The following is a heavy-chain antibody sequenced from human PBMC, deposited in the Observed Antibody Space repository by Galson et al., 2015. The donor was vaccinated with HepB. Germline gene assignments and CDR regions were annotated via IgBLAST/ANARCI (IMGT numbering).Heavy chain of an antibody. CDR2: IVVGSGNT. CDR1: GFTFTSSA. J-gene: IGHJ3*02. CDR3: AADRGSSNSYAFDI. D-gene: IGHD4-11*01. Sequence: SVKVSCKASGFTFTSSAVQWVRQARGQRLEWIGWIVVGSGNTNYAQKFQERVTITRDMSTSTAYMELSSLRSEDTAGYYCAADRGSSNSYAFDIWGQGTMVTVSS. V-gene: IGHV1-58*01.